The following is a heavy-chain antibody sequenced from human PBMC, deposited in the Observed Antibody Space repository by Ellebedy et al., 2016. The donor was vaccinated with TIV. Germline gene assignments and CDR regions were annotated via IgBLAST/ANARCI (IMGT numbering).Heavy chain of an antibody. J-gene: IGHJ5*01. CDR2: INHGGST. CDR3: ARGRFDS. V-gene: IGHV4-34*01. Sequence: SETLSLTXAVYGGSFSGYYWTWIRQPPGKGLEWIGEINHGGSTNYNPSLKSRVTISVDTSKNQFSLKLNSVTAADTAVYFCARGRFDSWGQGTLVTVSS. CDR1: GGSFSGYY.